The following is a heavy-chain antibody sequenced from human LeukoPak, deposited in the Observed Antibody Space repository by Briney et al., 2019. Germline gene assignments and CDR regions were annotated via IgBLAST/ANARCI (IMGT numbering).Heavy chain of an antibody. V-gene: IGHV4-59*01. CDR1: GDSSSNNY. D-gene: IGHD6-19*01. Sequence: SETLSLTCTVSGDSSSNNYWTWIRQSPGKGLEWIGYFYYTGSTNYNPSLQSRVTMSVDTSKNQFSLELSSVTSAGTAVYYCAQSSGRYLDNWGQGILVTVSS. CDR3: AQSSGRYLDN. CDR2: FYYTGST. J-gene: IGHJ4*02.